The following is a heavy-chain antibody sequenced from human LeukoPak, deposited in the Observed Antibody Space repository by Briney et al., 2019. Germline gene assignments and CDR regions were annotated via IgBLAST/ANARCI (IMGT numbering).Heavy chain of an antibody. Sequence: GGSLRLSCAASGFTFSSYGMHWVRQAPGKGLEWVAVIWYDGSNKYYADSVKGRFTISRDNSKNTLYLQMNSLRAEDTAVYYCAKDGPPYCGGDCYSSHFDYWGQGTLVTVSS. V-gene: IGHV3-30*02. CDR3: AKDGPPYCGGDCYSSHFDY. CDR1: GFTFSSYG. D-gene: IGHD2-21*02. CDR2: IWYDGSNK. J-gene: IGHJ4*02.